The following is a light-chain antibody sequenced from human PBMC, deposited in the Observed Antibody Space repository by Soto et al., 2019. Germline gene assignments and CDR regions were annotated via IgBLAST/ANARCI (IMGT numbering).Light chain of an antibody. V-gene: IGKV1-5*01. Sequence: DIHMTQSPSTLSESVGDRVTITCRASQSVGTDLAWYQQKPGEVPKLLIYDASTLTSGVPPRFSGGGSGTEFTLTISSLQPDDFATYYCQHYDRYPYTFGQGTKLEI. CDR2: DAS. CDR3: QHYDRYPYT. J-gene: IGKJ2*01. CDR1: QSVGTD.